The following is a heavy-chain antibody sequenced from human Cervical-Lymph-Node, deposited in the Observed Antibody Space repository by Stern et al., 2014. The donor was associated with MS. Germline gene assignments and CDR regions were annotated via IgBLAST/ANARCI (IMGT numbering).Heavy chain of an antibody. CDR1: GFTFSSYS. D-gene: IGHD5-18*01. CDR3: ARAGYSYGSDAFDI. V-gene: IGHV3-21*01. Sequence: EDQLVESGGGLVKPGGSLRLSCAASGFTFSSYSMNWVRQAPGKGLEWVSSISSSSSYIYYADSVKGRFTISRDNAKNSLYLQMNSLRAEDTAVYYCARAGYSYGSDAFDIWGQGTMVTVSS. J-gene: IGHJ3*02. CDR2: ISSSSSYI.